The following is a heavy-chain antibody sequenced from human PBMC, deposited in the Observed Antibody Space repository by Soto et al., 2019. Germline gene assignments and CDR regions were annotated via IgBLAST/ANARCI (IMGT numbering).Heavy chain of an antibody. CDR2: INPSGGST. CDR1: GYTSTSYY. D-gene: IGHD3-3*01. V-gene: IGHV1-46*03. CDR3: ARDPSRYDFWSGYYPYFDY. Sequence: ASVKVSCKASGYTSTSYYMHWVRQAPGQGLEWMGIINPSGGSTSYAQKFQGRVTMTRDTSTSTVYMELSSLRSEDTAVYYCARDPSRYDFWSGYYPYFDYWGQGTLVTVSS. J-gene: IGHJ4*02.